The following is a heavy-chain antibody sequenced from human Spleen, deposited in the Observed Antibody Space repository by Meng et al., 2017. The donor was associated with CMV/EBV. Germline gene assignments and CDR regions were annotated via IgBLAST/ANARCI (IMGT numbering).Heavy chain of an antibody. J-gene: IGHJ4*02. Sequence: FTFSSYAMHLVRQAPGKGLEWVAVISYDGSNKYYADSVKGRFTISRDNSKNTLYLQMNSLRAEDTAVYYCARGGLYYDFWSGIQFDYWGQGTLVTVSS. CDR1: FTFSSYA. V-gene: IGHV3-30*04. D-gene: IGHD3-3*01. CDR3: ARGGLYYDFWSGIQFDY. CDR2: ISYDGSNK.